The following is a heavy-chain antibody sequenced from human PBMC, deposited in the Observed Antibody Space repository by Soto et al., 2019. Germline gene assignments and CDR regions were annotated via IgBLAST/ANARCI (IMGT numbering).Heavy chain of an antibody. V-gene: IGHV1-69*02. CDR3: VTSYGSGYRAFDF. CDR2: FNPILSMS. CDR1: GDTFNFYT. D-gene: IGHD3-10*01. J-gene: IGHJ4*02. Sequence: SVKVSCKASGDTFNFYTINWVRQAPGLGLEWMGRFNPILSMSNYAQKFEGRVTITADKSTNTAYMELSRLRVEDTAMYYCVTSYGSGYRAFDFWGQGALVTVSS.